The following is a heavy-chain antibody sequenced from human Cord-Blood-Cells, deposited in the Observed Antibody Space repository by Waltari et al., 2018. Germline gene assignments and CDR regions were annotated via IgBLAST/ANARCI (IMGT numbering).Heavy chain of an antibody. CDR2: IWYDGSNK. J-gene: IGHJ3*02. CDR1: GFTFSSYG. CDR3: ARDLYAFDI. Sequence: QVQLVESGGGVVQPGRSLRLSCAASGFTFSSYGLNWVRQAPGKGLEWVAVIWYDGSNKYYADSVKGRFTISRDNSKNTLYLQMNSLRAEDTAVYYCARDLYAFDIWGQGTMVTVSS. V-gene: IGHV3-33*01.